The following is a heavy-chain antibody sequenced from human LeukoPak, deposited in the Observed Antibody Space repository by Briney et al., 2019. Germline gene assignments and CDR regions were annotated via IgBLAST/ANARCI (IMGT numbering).Heavy chain of an antibody. CDR2: ITTSGATT. Sequence: GGSLRLSCAASGFTFSSYGMSWVRQAPGKGLEWVSFITTSGATTSYADSVEGRFTISRDNPRNTLYMQMNSPRDEDTALYYCAIMHGYYDGSGYWVQWGQGTLVTVSS. D-gene: IGHD3-22*01. J-gene: IGHJ4*02. CDR3: AIMHGYYDGSGYWVQ. V-gene: IGHV3-23*01. CDR1: GFTFSSYG.